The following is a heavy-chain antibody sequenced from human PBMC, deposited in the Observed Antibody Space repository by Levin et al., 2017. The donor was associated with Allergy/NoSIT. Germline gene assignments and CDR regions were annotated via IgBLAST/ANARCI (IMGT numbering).Heavy chain of an antibody. CDR2: IITSGTHT. D-gene: IGHD3-10*01. CDR3: ASRYGSGTYYQGNNY. J-gene: IGHJ4*02. CDR1: GFTFSDYY. V-gene: IGHV3-11*03. Sequence: KSGGSLRLSCAASGFTFSDYYMSWIRQAPGKGLEWISYIITSGTHTSYADSVKGRFTISRDNANNLVFRQMNSLRAEDTAVYYCASRYGSGTYYQGNNYWGQGTLVTVSS.